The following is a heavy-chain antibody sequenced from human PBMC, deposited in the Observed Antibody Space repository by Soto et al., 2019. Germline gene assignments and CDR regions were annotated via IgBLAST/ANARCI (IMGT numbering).Heavy chain of an antibody. D-gene: IGHD6-19*01. CDR1: GGSISSGGYY. CDR3: ASSPVTGIYYAMDV. Sequence: LTCTVSGGSISSGGYYWSWIRQHPGKGLEWIGNIYYTGSTHYDPSLKSRITISLDTSKNQISLKLSSVTAADTAVYYCASSPVTGIYYAMDVWGQGTTVTVS. CDR2: IYYTGST. V-gene: IGHV4-31*03. J-gene: IGHJ6*02.